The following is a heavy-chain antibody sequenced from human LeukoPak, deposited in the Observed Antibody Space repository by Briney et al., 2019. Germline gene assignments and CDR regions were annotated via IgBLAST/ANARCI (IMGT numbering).Heavy chain of an antibody. V-gene: IGHV3-11*05. CDR1: GFTFNDYS. CDR2: ISSSSSYT. Sequence: PGGSLRLSCAASGFTFNDYSMSWIRQAPGKGLEWVSYISSSSSYTNYADSVKGRFTISRDNAKNSLYLQMNSLRAEATAVYYCARGLDGSTSYWNYYYYFVIDGSNRGTTVTVSS. D-gene: IGHD3-10*01. J-gene: IGHJ6*02. CDR3: ARGLDGSTSYWNYYYYFVIDG.